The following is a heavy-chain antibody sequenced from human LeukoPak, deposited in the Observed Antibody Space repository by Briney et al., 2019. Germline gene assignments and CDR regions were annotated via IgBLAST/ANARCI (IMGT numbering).Heavy chain of an antibody. J-gene: IGHJ3*01. Sequence: GGSLRLSCAVSGFTVSSNYMSWVRQPPGKGLEWISIIYETGNTKYADSVKDRFTISRDISKNTVYLQMHSLRAENTAVYYCARLASRPFWGRGTKVTVSS. CDR1: GFTVSSNY. CDR2: IYETGNT. CDR3: ARLASRPF. V-gene: IGHV3-53*01.